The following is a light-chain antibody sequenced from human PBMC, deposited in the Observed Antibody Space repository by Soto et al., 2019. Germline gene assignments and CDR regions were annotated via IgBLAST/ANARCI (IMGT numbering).Light chain of an antibody. CDR2: DVS. Sequence: QSALTQPASVSGSPGQSITISCTGTSSDVGGYNHVSWYQQHPGKVPKLMIYDVSNRPSGVSNRFSGSKSGNTASLTISGLQAEDEADYYCSSYTSSSTVLFGGGNKLTVL. J-gene: IGLJ2*01. CDR1: SSDVGGYNH. V-gene: IGLV2-14*01. CDR3: SSYTSSSTVL.